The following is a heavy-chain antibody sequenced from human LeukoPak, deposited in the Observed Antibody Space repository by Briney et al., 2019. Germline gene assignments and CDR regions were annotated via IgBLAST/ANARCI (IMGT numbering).Heavy chain of an antibody. V-gene: IGHV3-48*04. CDR2: ISSSSSSTI. CDR1: GFTFSSYS. D-gene: IGHD3-16*02. J-gene: IGHJ4*02. Sequence: GGSLRLSCAASGFTFSSYSMNWVRQAPGKGLEWVSYISSSSSSTIYYADSVKGRFTISRDNAKNSLYLQMNSLRAKDTAVYYCAKDGYYDYVWGSYREGDSYYFDYWGQGTLVTVSS. CDR3: AKDGYYDYVWGSYREGDSYYFDY.